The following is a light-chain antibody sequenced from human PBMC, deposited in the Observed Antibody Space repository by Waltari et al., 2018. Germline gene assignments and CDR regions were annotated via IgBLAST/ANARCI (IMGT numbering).Light chain of an antibody. J-gene: IGLJ3*02. CDR1: SSDVGGYNY. V-gene: IGLV2-14*01. CDR2: DVS. CDR3: CSFTGRSTWV. Sequence: QSALTQPASVSGSPGQSITISCTGTSSDVGGYNYVSWYQQHPGKVPKLLIFDVSNRPAGVSNRFSGSKSGNTASLTISGLQAEDESEYYCCSFTGRSTWVFGGGTKVTVL.